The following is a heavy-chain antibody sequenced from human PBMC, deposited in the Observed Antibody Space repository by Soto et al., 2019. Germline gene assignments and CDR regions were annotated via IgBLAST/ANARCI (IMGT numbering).Heavy chain of an antibody. V-gene: IGHV3-74*01. CDR1: GFTFSSYW. CDR2: INSDGSST. Sequence: PGGSLGLSCAASGFTFSSYWMHWVRQAPGKGLVWVSRINSDGSSTSYADSVKGRFTISRDNAKNTLYLQMNSLRAEDTAVYYCARGDSSGWYLYWGQGTLVIVSS. J-gene: IGHJ4*02. CDR3: ARGDSSGWYLY. D-gene: IGHD6-19*01.